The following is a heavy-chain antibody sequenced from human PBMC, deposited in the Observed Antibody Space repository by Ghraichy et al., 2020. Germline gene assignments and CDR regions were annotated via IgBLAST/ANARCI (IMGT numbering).Heavy chain of an antibody. CDR2: ISSYGSYI. CDR3: AKIAVTGQHYFDY. J-gene: IGHJ4*02. D-gene: IGHD6-19*01. Sequence: GGSLRLSCAVSGLTFRSYGMYWVRQAPGKALEWVALISSYGSYIKYSDSVKGRFTISRDNSKNTLYLQMNSLRGEDTAIFYCAKIAVTGQHYFDYWGQGTLVTVSA. V-gene: IGHV3-30*18. CDR1: GLTFRSYG.